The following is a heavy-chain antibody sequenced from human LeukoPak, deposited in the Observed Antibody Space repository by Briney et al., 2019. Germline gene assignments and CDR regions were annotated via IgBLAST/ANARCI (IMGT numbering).Heavy chain of an antibody. Sequence: PGRSLRLSCAASGFTFSSYAMHWVRQAPGKGLEWVAVISYDGSNKYYADSVKGRFTISRDNSKNTLYLQMNSLRAEDTAVYYCAREWGLRLHGLDAFDIWGQGTMVTVSS. D-gene: IGHD2-15*01. CDR3: AREWGLRLHGLDAFDI. J-gene: IGHJ3*02. CDR2: ISYDGSNK. CDR1: GFTFSSYA. V-gene: IGHV3-30-3*01.